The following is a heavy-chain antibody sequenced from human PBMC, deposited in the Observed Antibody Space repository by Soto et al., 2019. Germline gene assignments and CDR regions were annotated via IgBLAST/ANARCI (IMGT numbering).Heavy chain of an antibody. J-gene: IGHJ5*02. D-gene: IGHD3-3*01. CDR1: GITVGSVT. CDR3: TTLGP. Sequence: QAQLVQSGAVVKKPGSSVVVSCKASGITVGSVTVSWVRQAPGQGLEWLGKTAPLFKQTFYAPKFEGRVTMTADTSANRVYMELNDLRFEHTAVYYCTTLGPWGQGTQVTVS. V-gene: IGHV1-69*08. CDR2: TAPLFKQT.